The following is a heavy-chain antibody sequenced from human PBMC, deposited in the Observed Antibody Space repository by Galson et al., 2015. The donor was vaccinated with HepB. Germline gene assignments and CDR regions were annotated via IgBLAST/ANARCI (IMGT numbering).Heavy chain of an antibody. V-gene: IGHV1-69*13. D-gene: IGHD4-17*01. CDR3: ARGWIDYGDYGYTSDAFDI. J-gene: IGHJ3*02. CDR2: IIPIFGTA. CDR1: GGTFSSYA. Sequence: SVKVSCKASGGTFSSYAISWVRQAPGQGLEWMGGIIPIFGTANYAQKFQGRVTITADESTSTAYMELSSLRSEDTAVYYCARGWIDYGDYGYTSDAFDIWGQGTMVTVSS.